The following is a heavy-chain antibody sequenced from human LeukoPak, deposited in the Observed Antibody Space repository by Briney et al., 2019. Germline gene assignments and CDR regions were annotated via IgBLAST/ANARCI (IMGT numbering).Heavy chain of an antibody. CDR1: GGSFSGYY. CDR2: IYYSGST. J-gene: IGHJ2*01. D-gene: IGHD2-2*01. Sequence: SETLSLTCAVYGGSFSGYYWSWIRQPPGKGLEWIGYIYYSGSTNYNPSLKSRVTISVDTSKNQFSLKLSSVTAADTAVYYCARLVDCSSTSCYDWYFDLWGRGTLVTVSS. V-gene: IGHV4-59*08. CDR3: ARLVDCSSTSCYDWYFDL.